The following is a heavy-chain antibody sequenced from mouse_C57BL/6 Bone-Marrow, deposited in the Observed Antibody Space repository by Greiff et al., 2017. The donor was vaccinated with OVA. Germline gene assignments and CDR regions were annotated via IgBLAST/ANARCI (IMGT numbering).Heavy chain of an antibody. J-gene: IGHJ4*01. D-gene: IGHD3-2*02. CDR3: AREGSSGYDYYAMDY. V-gene: IGHV3-6*01. CDR2: ISYDGSN. CDR1: GYSITSGYY. Sequence: EVQLVESGPGLVKPSQSLSLTCSVTGYSITSGYYWNWIRQFPGNKLEWMGYISYDGSNNYNPSLKNRISITRDTSKNQFFLKLNSVTTEDTATYYCAREGSSGYDYYAMDYWGQGTSVTVSS.